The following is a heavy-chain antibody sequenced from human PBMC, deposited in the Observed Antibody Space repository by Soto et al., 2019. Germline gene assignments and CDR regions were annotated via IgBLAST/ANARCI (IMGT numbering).Heavy chain of an antibody. V-gene: IGHV3-33*01. CDR3: ARDSWFAFDI. CDR2: IWYDGSNK. CDR1: GFTFSSYG. D-gene: IGHD3-10*01. J-gene: IGHJ3*02. Sequence: QVQLVESGGGVVQPGRSLRLSCAASGFTFSSYGMHWVRQAPGKGLEWVAVIWYDGSNKYYADSVKGRFTISRDNSKNWLYLPMNSLRVEDTAVYYYARDSWFAFDIWGQGTMVTVSS.